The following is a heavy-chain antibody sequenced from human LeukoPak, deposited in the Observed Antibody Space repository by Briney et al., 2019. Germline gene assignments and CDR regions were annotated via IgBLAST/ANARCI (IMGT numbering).Heavy chain of an antibody. CDR1: GYTLTGYY. J-gene: IGHJ4*02. Sequence: GASVNVSCKASGYTLTGYYMHWVRQAPGQGLEWMGRINPNSGGTNYAQKFQGRVTMTRDTSISTAYMELSRLRSDDTAVYYCAREASDGSSFDYWGQGTLVTVSS. D-gene: IGHD6-13*01. CDR2: INPNSGGT. V-gene: IGHV1-2*06. CDR3: AREASDGSSFDY.